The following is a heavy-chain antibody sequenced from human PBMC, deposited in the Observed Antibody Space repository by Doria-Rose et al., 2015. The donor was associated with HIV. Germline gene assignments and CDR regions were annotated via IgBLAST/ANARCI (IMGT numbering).Heavy chain of an antibody. J-gene: IGHJ6*03. V-gene: IGHV4-4*09. CDR3: ARFRPSRGIYYSLDV. Sequence: RQPPGKGLEWIGYIHSSGSTHYNSSLKSRVTISIDTSKNQFSLKLSSVTAADTAVYYCARFRPSRGIYYSLDVWGKGTTVTVSS. CDR2: IHSSGST. D-gene: IGHD3-10*01.